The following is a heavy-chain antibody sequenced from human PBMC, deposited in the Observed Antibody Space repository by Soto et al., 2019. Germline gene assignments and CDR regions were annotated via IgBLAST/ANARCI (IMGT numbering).Heavy chain of an antibody. CDR3: ARSISGYHYYFDY. CDR1: GGSISTYY. J-gene: IGHJ4*02. D-gene: IGHD3-22*01. CDR2: IYYSGIT. Sequence: SLTCTASGGSISTYYWSWIRLSPGKGLEWIAYIYYSGITNYNPSLKSRLTISVDTSKTQFSLKLSSVTAADTAVYYCARSISGYHYYFDYWGQGTLVTVYS. V-gene: IGHV4-59*01.